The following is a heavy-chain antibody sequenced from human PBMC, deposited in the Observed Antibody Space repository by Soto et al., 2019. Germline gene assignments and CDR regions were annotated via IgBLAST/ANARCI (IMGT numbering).Heavy chain of an antibody. CDR2: INHSGST. J-gene: IGHJ5*02. D-gene: IGHD4-17*01. CDR3: ARGAPMTTVTTSRFDP. CDR1: GGSFSGYY. Sequence: QVQLQQWGAGLLKPSETLSLTCAVYGGSFSGYYWSWIRQPPGKGLEWIGEINHSGSTNYNPSLKSRVTISVDTSKNQFSLKLSSVTAADTAVYYCARGAPMTTVTTSRFDPWGQGTLVTVSS. V-gene: IGHV4-34*01.